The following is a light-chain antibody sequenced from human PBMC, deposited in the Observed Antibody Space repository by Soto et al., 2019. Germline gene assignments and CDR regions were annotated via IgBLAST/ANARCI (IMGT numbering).Light chain of an antibody. J-gene: IGLJ3*02. V-gene: IGLV1-40*01. CDR2: GNI. CDR1: SSNIGAGYD. CDR3: QSYDSSLSGWV. Sequence: SVLTQPPSVSGAPGQRVTISCTGSSSNIGAGYDVHWYQQLPGTAPKLLIYGNINRPSGVPDRFSGSKSGTSASLAITGLQAEDEADYYCQSYDSSLSGWVFGGGTKVTVL.